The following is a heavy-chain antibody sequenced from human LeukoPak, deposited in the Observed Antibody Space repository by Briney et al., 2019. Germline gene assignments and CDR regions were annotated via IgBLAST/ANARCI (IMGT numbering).Heavy chain of an antibody. J-gene: IGHJ4*02. CDR2: IWYDGSNK. CDR3: ATYCSGGSCLSFFDY. Sequence: PGGSLRLSCAASGFTFSSYGMHWVRQAPGKGLEWVAVIWYDGSNKYYADSVKGRLTISRDNSKNTLYLQMNSLRAEDTAVYYCATYCSGGSCLSFFDYWGQGTLVTVSS. D-gene: IGHD2-15*01. V-gene: IGHV3-33*01. CDR1: GFTFSSYG.